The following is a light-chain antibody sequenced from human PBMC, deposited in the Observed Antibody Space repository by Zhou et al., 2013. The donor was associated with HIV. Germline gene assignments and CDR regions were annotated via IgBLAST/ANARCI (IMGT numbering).Light chain of an antibody. J-gene: IGKJ3*01. V-gene: IGKV1-33*01. CDR2: DAS. CDR1: QDIRNC. CDR3: QQYDSLPLT. Sequence: DTQMTQSPSSLSASVGDRVTITCQASQDIRNCLNWYQQKPGKAPKLLIYDASNLATGSIKVQWTSIWDRVFFHHLDLQPEDTATYYCQQYDSLPLTFGLGPKWIS.